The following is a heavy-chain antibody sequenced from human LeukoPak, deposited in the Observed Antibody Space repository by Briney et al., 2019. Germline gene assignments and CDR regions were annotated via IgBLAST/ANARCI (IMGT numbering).Heavy chain of an antibody. CDR3: ARGGLSYGLFDY. Sequence: GGSLRLSCAASGFTFSTYWMTWVRQAPEKGLEWVANMKQDGSETYYVDSVKGRFTISRDNAKNSLYLQMNSLRAEDTAVYYCARGGLSYGLFDYWGQGTLVTVSS. V-gene: IGHV3-7*01. D-gene: IGHD5-18*01. CDR1: GFTFSTYW. J-gene: IGHJ4*02. CDR2: MKQDGSET.